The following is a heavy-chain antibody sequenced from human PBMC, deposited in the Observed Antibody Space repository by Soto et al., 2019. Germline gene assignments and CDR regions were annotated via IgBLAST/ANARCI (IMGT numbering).Heavy chain of an antibody. J-gene: IGHJ6*02. D-gene: IGHD3-9*01. CDR1: GFTFSDYY. CDR3: ARDRRYGPGHYYGLDG. CDR2: ISNSGSST. Sequence: QVQLVESGGGLVKPGGSLRLSCAASGFTFSDYYMSWIRQAPGKGLEWVSYISNSGSSTYYGDSVKSRFAISRDNAENSLYLQIYSLRVEDTAVYYCARDRRYGPGHYYGLDGWGQGTTVTVSS. V-gene: IGHV3-11*01.